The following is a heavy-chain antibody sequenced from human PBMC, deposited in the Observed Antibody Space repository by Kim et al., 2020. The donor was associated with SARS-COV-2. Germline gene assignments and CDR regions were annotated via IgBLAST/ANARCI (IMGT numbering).Heavy chain of an antibody. CDR2: ITPIDGAT. V-gene: IGHV1-46*01. CDR3: ARDDTNWTCDF. J-gene: IGHJ4*02. CDR1: GYTFTNNK. D-gene: IGHD1-20*01. Sequence: ASVKVSCKAFGYTFTNNKIHWVRQAPGQGLEWMGIITPIDGATVYAQKFQDRFTMTTDTSTSTAYMELSSLASEDSAVYYCARDDTNWTCDFWGQGTLVTVSS.